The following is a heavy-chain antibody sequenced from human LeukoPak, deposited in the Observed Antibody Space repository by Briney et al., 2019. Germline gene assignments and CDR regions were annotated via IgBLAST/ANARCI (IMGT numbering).Heavy chain of an antibody. Sequence: PGGSLRLSCAASGFTFSNYEFNWVRQPPGNGLEWILHINTRGKSIFYADSVQGRFTISRDDARDSLYLQMNSLRAEDTAVYYCVRIDLYYVTKWALAYWGQGILVTVSS. CDR1: GFTFSNYE. J-gene: IGHJ4*02. CDR2: INTRGKSI. CDR3: VRIDLYYVTKWALAY. V-gene: IGHV3-48*03. D-gene: IGHD1-26*01.